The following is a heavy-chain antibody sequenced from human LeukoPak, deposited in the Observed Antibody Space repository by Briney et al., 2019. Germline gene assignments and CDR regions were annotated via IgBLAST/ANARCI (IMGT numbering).Heavy chain of an antibody. J-gene: IGHJ4*02. CDR2: ISGSGGST. CDR1: GLTFSSYA. CDR3: AKHPGFGEFPYYFDY. D-gene: IGHD3-10*01. V-gene: IGHV3-23*01. Sequence: GGSLRLSCAASGLTFSSYAMSWVRQAPGKGLEWVSAISGSGGSTYYADSVKGRFTISRDNSKNTLYLQMNSLRAEDTAVYYCAKHPGFGEFPYYFDYWGQGTLVTVSS.